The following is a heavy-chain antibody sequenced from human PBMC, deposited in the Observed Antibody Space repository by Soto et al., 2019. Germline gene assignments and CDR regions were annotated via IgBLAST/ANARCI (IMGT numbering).Heavy chain of an antibody. V-gene: IGHV4-34*02. J-gene: IGHJ3*02. CDR2: INQSGST. CDR3: ARDPNANAFDI. CDR1: GASLSGYV. Sequence: VQLQQWGAGLLKPSETLSLTCAVYGASLSGYVWSWVRQPPGKGLEWIGEINQSGSTNYDPSLKSRVTISMDTSKNQFSLRLSSVTATDTAIYYCARDPNANAFDIWGRGTMVTVSS.